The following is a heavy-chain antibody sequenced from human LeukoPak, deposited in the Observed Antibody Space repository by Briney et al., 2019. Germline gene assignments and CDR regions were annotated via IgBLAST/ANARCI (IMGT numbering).Heavy chain of an antibody. CDR3: ARGSDYGDYVEDY. CDR2: IYTSGST. J-gene: IGHJ4*02. V-gene: IGHV4-4*07. CDR1: GGSISSYY. Sequence: SETLSLTCTVSGGSISSYYWSWIRRPAGKGLEWIGRIYTSGSTNYNPSLKSRVTMSVDTSKNQFSLKLSSVTAADTAVYYCARGSDYGDYVEDYWGQGTLVTVSS. D-gene: IGHD4-17*01.